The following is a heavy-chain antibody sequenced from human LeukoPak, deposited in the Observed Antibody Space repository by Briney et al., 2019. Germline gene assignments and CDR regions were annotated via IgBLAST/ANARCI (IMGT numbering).Heavy chain of an antibody. CDR1: GGSISSGGYY. Sequence: SETLSLTCTVSGGSISSGGYYWSWIRPHPGKGLEWIGYIYYSGSTYYNPSLKSRVTISVDTSKNQFSLKLSSVTAADTAVYYCAREGVLGAFDIWGQGTMVTVSS. V-gene: IGHV4-31*03. J-gene: IGHJ3*02. CDR2: IYYSGST. CDR3: AREGVLGAFDI. D-gene: IGHD3-3*02.